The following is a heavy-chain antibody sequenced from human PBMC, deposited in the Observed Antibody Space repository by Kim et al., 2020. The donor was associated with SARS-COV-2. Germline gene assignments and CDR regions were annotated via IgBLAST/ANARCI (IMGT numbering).Heavy chain of an antibody. V-gene: IGHV4-34*01. J-gene: IGHJ4*02. Sequence: NPSLKSRVTISVDTSKNQFSLKLSSVTAADTAVYYCASGYSSGWYEGFDYWGQGTLVTVSS. D-gene: IGHD6-19*01. CDR3: ASGYSSGWYEGFDY.